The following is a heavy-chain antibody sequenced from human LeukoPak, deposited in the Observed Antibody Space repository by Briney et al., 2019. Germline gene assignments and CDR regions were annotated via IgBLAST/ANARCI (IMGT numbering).Heavy chain of an antibody. CDR3: ASYNWKSWGYPGYFDY. Sequence: GGSLRLSCAASGFTFSSYAMHWVRQAPGKGLEWVAVISYDGSNKYYADSVKGRFTISRDNSKNTLYLQMNSLRAEDTAVYYCASYNWKSWGYPGYFDYWGQGTLVTVSS. D-gene: IGHD1-20*01. V-gene: IGHV3-30-3*01. CDR1: GFTFSSYA. J-gene: IGHJ4*02. CDR2: ISYDGSNK.